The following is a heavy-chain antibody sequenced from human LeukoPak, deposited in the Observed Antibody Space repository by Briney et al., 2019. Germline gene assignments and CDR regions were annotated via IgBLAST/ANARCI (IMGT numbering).Heavy chain of an antibody. Sequence: GGSLRLSCAASGFTFSSYSMNWVRQAPGKGLEWVSSISSSSSYIYYADSVKGRFTISRDNAKNSRYLQMNSLRAEDTAVYYCARELSATSYYYYYYMDVWGKGTTVTVSS. CDR1: GFTFSSYS. D-gene: IGHD5-24*01. CDR2: ISSSSSYI. J-gene: IGHJ6*03. V-gene: IGHV3-21*01. CDR3: ARELSATSYYYYYYMDV.